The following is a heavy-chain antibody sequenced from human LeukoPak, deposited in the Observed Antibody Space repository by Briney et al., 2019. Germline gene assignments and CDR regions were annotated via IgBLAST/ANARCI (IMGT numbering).Heavy chain of an antibody. D-gene: IGHD6-6*01. CDR2: ISGSGGST. CDR1: GFSVSSNY. Sequence: GGSLRLSCAASGFSVSSNYMSWVRQAPGKGLEWVSAISGSGGSTYYADSVKGRFTISRDNSKNTLYLQMNSLRAEDTAVYYCAKMTYSSSYFDYWGQGTLVTVSS. V-gene: IGHV3-23*01. J-gene: IGHJ4*02. CDR3: AKMTYSSSYFDY.